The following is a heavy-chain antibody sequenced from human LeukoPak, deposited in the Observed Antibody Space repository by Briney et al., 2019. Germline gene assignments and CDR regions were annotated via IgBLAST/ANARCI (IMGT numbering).Heavy chain of an antibody. Sequence: GGSLRLSCAASGFAFNTAWMTWVRQAPGKGLEWVGFIRSKAYGGTTEYAASVKGRFTISRDDSKSIAYLQMNSLKTEDTAVYYCTRGVSSGWYGDYYYYMDVWGKGTTVTVSS. CDR2: IRSKAYGGTT. V-gene: IGHV3-49*04. D-gene: IGHD6-19*01. CDR3: TRGVSSGWYGDYYYYMDV. J-gene: IGHJ6*03. CDR1: GFAFNTAW.